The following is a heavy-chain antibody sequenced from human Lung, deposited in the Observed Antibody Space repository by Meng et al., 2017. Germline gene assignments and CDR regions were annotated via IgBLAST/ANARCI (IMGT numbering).Heavy chain of an antibody. CDR1: GYTFPDYY. CDR3: ARDEDISAAGKLFGDY. J-gene: IGHJ4*02. D-gene: IGHD6-13*01. CDR2: IDPKNGDT. V-gene: IGHV1-2*06. Sequence: QVERSRSGAEVKKPGASVKASCKPSGYTFPDYYIHWVRQAPGQGLEWMGRIDPKNGDTHYAQKFQGRVTMTGDTSISTAYMDLSGLRSDDTAVYYCARDEDISAAGKLFGDYWGQGTLVTVSS.